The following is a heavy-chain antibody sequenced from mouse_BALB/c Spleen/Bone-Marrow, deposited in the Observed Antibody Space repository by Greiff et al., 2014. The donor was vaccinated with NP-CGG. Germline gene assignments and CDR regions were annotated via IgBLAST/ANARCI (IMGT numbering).Heavy chain of an antibody. D-gene: IGHD3-3*01. CDR2: IWGDGST. Sequence: QVQLQQSGPGLVAPSQSLSITCTVSGFSLTSYGVSWVRQPPGKGLEWLGVIWGDGSTNYHSALISRLSISKDNSKSQVFLKLNRLQTDDTAPFYCRGGPWFAYWGQGTLVTVSA. J-gene: IGHJ3*01. V-gene: IGHV2-3*01. CDR3: RGGPWFAY. CDR1: GFSLTSYG.